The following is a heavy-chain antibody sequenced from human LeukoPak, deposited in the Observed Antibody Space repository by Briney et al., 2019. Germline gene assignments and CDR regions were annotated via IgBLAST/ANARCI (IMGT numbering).Heavy chain of an antibody. CDR2: ISKDGSEK. Sequence: GGSLRLSCAASGFTYRDYWMMWVRQTPGKGLEWVAQISKDGSEKYYVDSVRGRFTISRDNAKNSLELQMNTLRVEDTAVYFCVRDATRGGDLDHWGQGTLVTVSS. J-gene: IGHJ5*02. CDR3: VRDATRGGDLDH. V-gene: IGHV3-7*01. D-gene: IGHD2-21*01. CDR1: GFTYRDYW.